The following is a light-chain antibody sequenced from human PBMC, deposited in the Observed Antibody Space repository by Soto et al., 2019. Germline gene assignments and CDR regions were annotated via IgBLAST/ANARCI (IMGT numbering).Light chain of an antibody. J-gene: IGLJ1*01. Sequence: QSVLTQPRSASGSPGQSVTISCTGTSSDVSGYSYVSWFQQHPGKAPKLMIYDVSKRPSGVPDRFSGSKSGNTASLTISGLQAEDEADYYCCSFAGSYTLYVFGTGTKVTVL. CDR3: CSFAGSYTLYV. CDR1: SSDVSGYSY. V-gene: IGLV2-11*01. CDR2: DVS.